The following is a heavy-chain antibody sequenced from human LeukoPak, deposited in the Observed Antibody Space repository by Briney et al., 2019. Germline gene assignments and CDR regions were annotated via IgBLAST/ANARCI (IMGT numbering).Heavy chain of an antibody. CDR1: GFSFSMYW. V-gene: IGHV3-7*01. CDR2: IKRDGSER. Sequence: GGSLRLSCEASGFSFSMYWMAWVRQAPGKGLEWVANIKRDGSERHCLDSVRGRFTVSRDNAENSLYLQLNSLRAEDTAVYFCARDTTYYESSAYYDSYDIWGQGTMVTVSS. CDR3: ARDTTYYESSAYYDSYDI. J-gene: IGHJ3*02. D-gene: IGHD3-22*01.